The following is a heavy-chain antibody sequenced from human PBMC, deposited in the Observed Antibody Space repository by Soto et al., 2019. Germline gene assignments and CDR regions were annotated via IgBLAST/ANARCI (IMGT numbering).Heavy chain of an antibody. V-gene: IGHV3-23*01. Sequence: EVQLLESGGGLEQPGGSLRLSCAASGFTFRDYAMSWVRQAPGKGLEWVTTITGSSSNLYYSDSVKGRFAISRDNSKHTLYLPMDSLTAEATAVYYCAKGGAVYGLLTHAYWGQRTLATVSS. D-gene: IGHD3-9*01. CDR3: AKGGAVYGLLTHAY. J-gene: IGHJ4*02. CDR1: GFTFRDYA. CDR2: ITGSSSNL.